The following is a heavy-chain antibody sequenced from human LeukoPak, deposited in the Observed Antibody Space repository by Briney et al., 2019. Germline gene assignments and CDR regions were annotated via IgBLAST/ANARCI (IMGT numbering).Heavy chain of an antibody. CDR2: INTKTGGT. D-gene: IGHD1-26*01. CDR1: GYSFTDYH. J-gene: IGHJ5*02. Sequence: ASLKVSCKASGYSFTDYHMHWVRQAPGQGLEWMGWINTKTGGTNYAQTFQGRVTLTRDTSISTVYMEMSSLRSDDTAVYYCARDRPGYSCYFDPWGQGTLVTLSS. V-gene: IGHV1-2*02. CDR3: ARDRPGYSCYFDP.